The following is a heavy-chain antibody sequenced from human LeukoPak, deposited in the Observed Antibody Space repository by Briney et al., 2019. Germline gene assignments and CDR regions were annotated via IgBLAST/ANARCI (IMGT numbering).Heavy chain of an antibody. D-gene: IGHD5-24*01. V-gene: IGHV4-34*01. CDR2: ILPHGMF. CDR3: ARGRDRSKAGDH. J-gene: IGHJ4*02. Sequence: SETLSLTCAVYGGSCDDYYCSWIQQPAEEALEWIGEILPHGMFYYNSSLMSRVTISIDTSKTQFSLRLTSVTATDTAFYYCARGRDRSKAGDHWGQGSLVTVSS. CDR1: GGSCDDYY.